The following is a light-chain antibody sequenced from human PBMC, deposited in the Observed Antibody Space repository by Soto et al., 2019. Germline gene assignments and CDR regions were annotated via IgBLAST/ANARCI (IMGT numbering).Light chain of an antibody. CDR2: DAS. V-gene: IGKV1-33*01. CDR1: QDTSNY. CDR3: QQYDNLPVT. J-gene: IGKJ2*01. Sequence: DIQMTQSPSSLSASVGDRVTITCQASQDTSNYLNWYQQKPGKAPKLLIYDASNLETGVRSRFSGSGSGTDFTFTISSLQPGDIATYYCQQYDNLPVTFGQGTKLEIK.